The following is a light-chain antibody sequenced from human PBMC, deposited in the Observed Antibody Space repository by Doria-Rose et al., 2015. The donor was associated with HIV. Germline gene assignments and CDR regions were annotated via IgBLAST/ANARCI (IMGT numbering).Light chain of an antibody. CDR1: SSDVGGFGY. V-gene: IGLV2-14*03. CDR3: NSYTASSTHNYV. J-gene: IGLJ1*01. CDR2: DVS. Sequence: ELPQPASVSGSPGQSTTISCAVTSSDVGGFGYVSWYQQHPGKAPKLMIYDVSNRPSGVSNRFSGSKSGDTASLIISGLQAEDEADYYCNSYTASSTHNYVFGTGTKVTVL.